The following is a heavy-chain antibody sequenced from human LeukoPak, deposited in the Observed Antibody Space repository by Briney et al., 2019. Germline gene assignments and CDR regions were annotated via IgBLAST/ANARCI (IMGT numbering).Heavy chain of an antibody. J-gene: IGHJ4*02. D-gene: IGHD6-13*01. CDR1: GYSFTSYR. Sequence: GESLKISCKGSGYSFTSYRIGWVRQMPGKGLEWMGIIYPGDSESRYSPSFQGQVTFSTDKSISTAYLQWSSLKASDTAMYYCARQSLTAAGDYWGQGTLVTVSS. CDR3: ARQSLTAAGDY. CDR2: IYPGDSES. V-gene: IGHV5-51*01.